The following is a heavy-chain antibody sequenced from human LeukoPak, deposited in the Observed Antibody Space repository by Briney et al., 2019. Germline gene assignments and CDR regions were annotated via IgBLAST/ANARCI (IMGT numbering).Heavy chain of an antibody. D-gene: IGHD2-21*02. V-gene: IGHV1-2*02. Sequence: EASVRVSCKASGYSFIDFYMHWVRQAPGQGLEWMGWINPNSGTTKYAQKFQGRITMTRDTSINTGYMELSRLTSDDTAVYYCATWEAWVTPDYWGQGTLVTVSS. CDR3: ATWEAWVTPDY. J-gene: IGHJ4*02. CDR2: INPNSGTT. CDR1: GYSFIDFY.